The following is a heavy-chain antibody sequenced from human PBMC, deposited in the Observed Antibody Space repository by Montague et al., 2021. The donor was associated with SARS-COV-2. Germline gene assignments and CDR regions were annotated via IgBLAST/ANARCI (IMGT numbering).Heavy chain of an antibody. J-gene: IGHJ4*02. Sequence: CAISGDSVVKIRLRSEEHTSELQSQFQLVCSPYYGTKWYSDYAPSVRGRLTVNPDASKNEFSLELNYVTPEDTAVYYCVRYSGWFYFDFWGQGTLVTVSS. V-gene: IGHV6-1*01. CDR1: GDSVVKIRLR. CDR3: VRYSGWFYFDF. CDR2: PYYGTKWYS. D-gene: IGHD6-19*01.